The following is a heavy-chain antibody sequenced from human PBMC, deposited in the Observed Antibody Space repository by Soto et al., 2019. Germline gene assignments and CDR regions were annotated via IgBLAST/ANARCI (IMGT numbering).Heavy chain of an antibody. D-gene: IGHD2-2*01. Sequence: GGSLRLSCAASGFTFSSYAMSWVRQAPGKGLEWVSAISGSGGSTYYADSVKGRFTISRDNSKNTLYLQMNSLRAEDTAVYYCAKAYCSSTSCYRNWFDPWGQGTLVTVSS. J-gene: IGHJ5*02. CDR2: ISGSGGST. V-gene: IGHV3-23*01. CDR3: AKAYCSSTSCYRNWFDP. CDR1: GFTFSSYA.